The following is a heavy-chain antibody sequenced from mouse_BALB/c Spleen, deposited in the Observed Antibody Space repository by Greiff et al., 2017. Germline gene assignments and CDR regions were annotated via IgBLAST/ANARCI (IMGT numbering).Heavy chain of an antibody. D-gene: IGHD1-1*01. Sequence: VQLQQSGAELVKPGASVKLSCTASGFNIKDTYMHWVKQRPEQGLEWIGRIDPANGNTKYDPKFQGKATITADTSSNTAYLQLSSLTSEDTAVYYCARDYGSEDYFDYWGQGTTLTVSS. J-gene: IGHJ2*01. V-gene: IGHV14-3*02. CDR2: IDPANGNT. CDR1: GFNIKDTY. CDR3: ARDYGSEDYFDY.